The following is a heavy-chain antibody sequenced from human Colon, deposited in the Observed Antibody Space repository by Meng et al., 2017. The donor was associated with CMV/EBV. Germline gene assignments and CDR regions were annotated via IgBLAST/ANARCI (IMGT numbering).Heavy chain of an antibody. V-gene: IGHV3-30*02. CDR1: GFSLSTSH. CDR3: ATDGGAWNLDH. CDR2: IWYDETEK. Sequence: GGSLRLSCAASGFSLSTSHMHWVRQAPGKGLEWVAYIWYDETEKSSADSVRGRFTVSRDNSRNTLYLQMSRLRAEDTAIYYCATDGGAWNLDHWGQGTLVTVSS. J-gene: IGHJ4*02. D-gene: IGHD1-1*01.